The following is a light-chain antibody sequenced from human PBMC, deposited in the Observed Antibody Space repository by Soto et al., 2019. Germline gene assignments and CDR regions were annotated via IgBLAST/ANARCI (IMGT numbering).Light chain of an antibody. V-gene: IGKV1-5*03. J-gene: IGKJ4*01. CDR1: QSISSR. CDR3: QQYNSYPLT. CDR2: KAS. Sequence: DIQMTQSPSTLSASVGDRVSITCRASQSISSRLAWYQQTPGKAPKLLISKASNLESGVPTRFSGSGSGTEFTLTISSLQPDDFATYYCQQYNSYPLTFGGGTKVEIK.